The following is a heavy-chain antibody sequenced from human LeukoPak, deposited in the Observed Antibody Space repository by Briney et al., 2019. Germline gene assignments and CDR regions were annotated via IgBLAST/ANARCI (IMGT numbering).Heavy chain of an antibody. CDR2: IHSTGNS. CDR3: ARAGVHPTIYYYYYGMDV. CDR1: GGSISGTDLY. V-gene: IGHV4-39*07. D-gene: IGHD2-2*02. Sequence: PSETLSLTCTVSGGSISGTDLYWGWIRQLPGKGLEWIGNIHSTGNSFCNPSLKSRVTISVDTSKNQFSLKLSSVTAADTAVYYCARAGVHPTIYYYYYGMDVWGQGTTVTVSS. J-gene: IGHJ6*02.